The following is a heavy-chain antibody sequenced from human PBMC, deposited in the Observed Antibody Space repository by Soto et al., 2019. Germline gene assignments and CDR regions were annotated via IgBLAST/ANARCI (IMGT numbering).Heavy chain of an antibody. CDR3: ARGERYSYGYGPSDY. CDR1: GYTFTSYA. J-gene: IGHJ4*02. D-gene: IGHD5-18*01. CDR2: INAGNGNT. V-gene: IGHV1-3*01. Sequence: QVQLVQSGAEVKKPGASVKVSCKASGYTFTSYAMHWVRQAPGQRLEWMGWINAGNGNTKYSQKFQGRVTITRDTSASTAYMELSSLRSEDTAVYYCARGERYSYGYGPSDYWGQGTLVTVSS.